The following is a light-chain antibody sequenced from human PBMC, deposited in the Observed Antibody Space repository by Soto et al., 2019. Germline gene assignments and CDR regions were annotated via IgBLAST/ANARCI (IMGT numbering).Light chain of an antibody. CDR2: GAS. J-gene: IGKJ1*01. CDR1: QSVSSSY. Sequence: ILLMQSPCTLSLSPGERATLSCRASQSVSSSYLAWYQQKPGQAPRPLIYGASSRAIGIPDRFSGSGSGTDFTLTISRLEPEDFAVYYCQQYGSSPWTFGQGTKV. V-gene: IGKV3-20*01. CDR3: QQYGSSPWT.